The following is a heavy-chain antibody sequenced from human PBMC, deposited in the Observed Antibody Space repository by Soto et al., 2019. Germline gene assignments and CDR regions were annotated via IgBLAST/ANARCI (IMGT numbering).Heavy chain of an antibody. Sequence: QVQLVQSGAEVKKPGASVKVSCKVSGISLRDLSMHWVRQAPGKGLERMGGFDPEDGATSYAQKFQGRVTMTEDTSADTAYMELSSLKTEDTAVYYCAAVGTRWLKSPFDYWGQGTLITVSS. CDR1: GISLRDLS. J-gene: IGHJ4*02. CDR2: FDPEDGAT. V-gene: IGHV1-24*01. CDR3: AAVGTRWLKSPFDY. D-gene: IGHD1-1*01.